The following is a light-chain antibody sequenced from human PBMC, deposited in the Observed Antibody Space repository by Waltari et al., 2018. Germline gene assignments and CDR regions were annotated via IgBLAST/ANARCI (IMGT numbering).Light chain of an antibody. CDR1: QSISNW. CDR3: QQYNSYSRT. V-gene: IGKV1-5*03. Sequence: IDMTPSPSTLSSTIEDNVPITCRASQSISNWLAWYQQKPGKAPKLLIYKASSIERGVPSRFSGSGSGTEFTLTISSLQPDDFATYYCQQYNSYSRTFGQGTKVEIK. J-gene: IGKJ1*01. CDR2: KAS.